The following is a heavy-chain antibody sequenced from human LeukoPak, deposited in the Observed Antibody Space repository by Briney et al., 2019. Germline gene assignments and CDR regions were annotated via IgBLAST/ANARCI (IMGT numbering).Heavy chain of an antibody. CDR1: GGSFSGYY. V-gene: IGHV4-34*01. D-gene: IGHD4-17*01. CDR3: ARGRYGDYFR. Sequence: PSETLSLTCAVYGGSFSGYYWSWIRQPPGKGLEWIGEINHSGSTNYNPSLKSRVTISVDTSKNQFSLKLSSVTAADTAVYYCARGRYGDYFRWGQGTLVTVSS. CDR2: INHSGST. J-gene: IGHJ4*02.